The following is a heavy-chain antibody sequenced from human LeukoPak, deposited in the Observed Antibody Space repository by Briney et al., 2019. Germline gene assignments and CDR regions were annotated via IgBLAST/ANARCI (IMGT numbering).Heavy chain of an antibody. CDR3: ARGGVRTAASSLGY. V-gene: IGHV1-2*02. J-gene: IGHJ4*01. D-gene: IGHD6-13*01. Sequence: ASVKVSCKASGYTFSDYYLHWVRQAPGQGLEWMGWINPNSGGTNFAQKFRGRLTLTRDTSITTAYMELTRIKSDDTAVYYCARGGVRTAASSLGYWGQGTLVTVSS. CDR1: GYTFSDYY. CDR2: INPNSGGT.